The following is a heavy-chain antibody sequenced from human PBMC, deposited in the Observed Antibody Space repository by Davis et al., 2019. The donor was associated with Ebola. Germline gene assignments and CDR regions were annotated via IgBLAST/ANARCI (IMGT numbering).Heavy chain of an antibody. CDR3: AKVTYCGGDCYSRYYYGMDV. CDR1: GFTFSSYW. V-gene: IGHV3-7*01. CDR2: IKQDGSEK. Sequence: GESLKTSCAASGFTFSSYWMSWLRQAPGKGLEWVANIKQDGSEKYYADSVKGRFTISRDNSKNTLYLQMNSLRAEDTAVYYCAKVTYCGGDCYSRYYYGMDVWGQGTTVTVSS. J-gene: IGHJ6*02. D-gene: IGHD2-21*02.